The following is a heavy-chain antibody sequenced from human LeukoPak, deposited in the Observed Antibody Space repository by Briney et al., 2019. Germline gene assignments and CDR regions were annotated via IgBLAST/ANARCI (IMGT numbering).Heavy chain of an antibody. CDR1: GYSFTSYW. CDR3: ARGGTPRLWFGELAPTSFDP. CDR2: IYPGDSDT. D-gene: IGHD3-10*01. V-gene: IGHV5-51*01. Sequence: GESLKISCKGSGYSFTSYWIGWVRQMPGKGLEWMGIIYPGDSDTRYSPSFQGQVTISADKSISTAYLQWSSLKASDTAMYYCARGGTPRLWFGELAPTSFDPWGQGTLVTVSS. J-gene: IGHJ5*02.